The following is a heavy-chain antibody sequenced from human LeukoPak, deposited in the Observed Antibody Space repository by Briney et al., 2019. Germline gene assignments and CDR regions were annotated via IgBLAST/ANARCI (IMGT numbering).Heavy chain of an antibody. CDR3: ARQDRVDILTGYFGYYYMDV. CDR2: ISSSSSTI. D-gene: IGHD3-9*01. V-gene: IGHV3-48*01. Sequence: GGSLRLSCAASGFTFSSYSMNWVRQAPGKGLEWVSYISSSSSTIYYADSVKGRFTISRDNSKNTLYLQINSLRVEDTAVYYCARQDRVDILTGYFGYYYMDVWGKGTTVTVSS. J-gene: IGHJ6*03. CDR1: GFTFSSYS.